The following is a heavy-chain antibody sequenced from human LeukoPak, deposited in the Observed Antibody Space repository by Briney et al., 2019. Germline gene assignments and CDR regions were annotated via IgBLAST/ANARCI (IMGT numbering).Heavy chain of an antibody. CDR1: GFTFSSHS. CDR2: ISSGSSSV. D-gene: IGHD5-12*01. Sequence: GGSLSLSCAASGFTFSSHSMNWVRQAPGQGLEWVSYISSGSSSVYYADSVKGRFTISRDNAKNSLYLQMNSLRAEDTAVYYCARPVDYNAGDYWGQGTLVTVSS. CDR3: ARPVDYNAGDY. V-gene: IGHV3-48*04. J-gene: IGHJ4*02.